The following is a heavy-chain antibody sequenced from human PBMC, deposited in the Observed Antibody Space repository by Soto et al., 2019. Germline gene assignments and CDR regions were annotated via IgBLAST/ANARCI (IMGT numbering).Heavy chain of an antibody. Sequence: QVQLVQSGAEVKKPGSSVKVSCKASGGTFSSYAISWVRQAPGQGLEWMGGIIPIFGTANYAQKFQGRVTSTADESTRTAYMELSSLRSEDTAVYYCARGYCSGGSCYLDYYYYYGMDVWGQGTTVTVSS. D-gene: IGHD2-15*01. J-gene: IGHJ6*02. CDR1: GGTFSSYA. CDR3: ARGYCSGGSCYLDYYYYYGMDV. CDR2: IIPIFGTA. V-gene: IGHV1-69*01.